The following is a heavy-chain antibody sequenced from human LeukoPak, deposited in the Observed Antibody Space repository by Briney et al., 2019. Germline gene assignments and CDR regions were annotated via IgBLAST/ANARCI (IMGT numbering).Heavy chain of an antibody. J-gene: IGHJ4*02. CDR3: AREIQRLLLAFVDAAYFDY. CDR2: INTGNGDT. D-gene: IGHD5-12*01. Sequence: ASVKVSCKASGYTFTSFAMYWVRQAPGQRLECMGWINTGNGDTKYSQKFQGRVTITRGTSASTAYMELSSLRSEDTAVYYCAREIQRLLLAFVDAAYFDYWGQGTLVTVSS. CDR1: GYTFTSFA. V-gene: IGHV1-3*04.